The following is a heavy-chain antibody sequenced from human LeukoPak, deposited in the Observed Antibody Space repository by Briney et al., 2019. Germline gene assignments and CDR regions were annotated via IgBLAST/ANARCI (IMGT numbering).Heavy chain of an antibody. J-gene: IGHJ1*01. V-gene: IGHV3-30*03. CDR2: ISSDGTNK. Sequence: GTSLRLSCAASGFTFSGFGMHWVRQAPGKGLQWVAVISSDGTNKFYADSVAGRLTISRDNSKNTLYLRMTSLRPEDTAVYFCGTEGGARGVDTVRYEYWGQGTLVTVSS. CDR3: GTEGGARGVDTVRYEY. CDR1: GFTFSGFG. D-gene: IGHD2-8*02.